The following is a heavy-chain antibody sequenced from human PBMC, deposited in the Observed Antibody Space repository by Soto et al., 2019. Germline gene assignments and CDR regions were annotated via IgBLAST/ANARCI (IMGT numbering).Heavy chain of an antibody. D-gene: IGHD3-22*01. CDR2: IYPGDSDT. CDR1: GYSFTSYW. Sequence: EVQLVQSGAEVKKPGESLKISCKGSGYSFTSYWIGWVRQMPGKGLEWMGIIYPGDSDTRYSPSFQGQVTISADKSINXAYLQWSSLKASDTAMYYCARQAHYYDSSGSSFDYWGQGTLVTVSS. V-gene: IGHV5-51*01. J-gene: IGHJ4*02. CDR3: ARQAHYYDSSGSSFDY.